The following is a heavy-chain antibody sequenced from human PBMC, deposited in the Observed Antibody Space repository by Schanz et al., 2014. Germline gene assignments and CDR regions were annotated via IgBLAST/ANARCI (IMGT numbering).Heavy chain of an antibody. V-gene: IGHV1-2*02. Sequence: QVQLVQSGAEVKKPGASVKVSCKVSGYSLNELSMHWVRQAPGQGPELMGWINAHTGNTQYAQKFQGRVNMTRDTVTTTVHLELTRLRTDDTAIYYCARVHIATYHYNSPGAFDIWGQGTRVTVSS. CDR3: ARVHIATYHYNSPGAFDI. D-gene: IGHD3-10*01. J-gene: IGHJ3*02. CDR2: INAHTGNT. CDR1: GYSLNELS.